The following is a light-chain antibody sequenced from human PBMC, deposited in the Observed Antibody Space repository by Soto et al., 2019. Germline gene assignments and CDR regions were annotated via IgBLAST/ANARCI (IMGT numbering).Light chain of an antibody. CDR1: QGIRND. CDR3: QQLRMYPSN. CDR2: AAC. V-gene: IGKV1-17*01. J-gene: IGKJ4*01. Sequence: DIQMTQSPSSLSASVGDRVTITFRASQGIRNDLGWYQQKPGKAPKRLFYAACSLQSGVPSRFSGSGSGTDFALTITSLQAEDFATYYCQQLRMYPSNFGGGTKVDIK.